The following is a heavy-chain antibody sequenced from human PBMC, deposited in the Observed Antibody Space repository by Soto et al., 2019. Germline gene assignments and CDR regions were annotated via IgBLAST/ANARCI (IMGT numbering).Heavy chain of an antibody. D-gene: IGHD6-13*01. Sequence: EVQLLESGGGLVQPGGSLRLSCAASGFTFSSYAMSWVRQAPGKGLEWVSAISGSGGSTYYADSVKGRFTISRDNSKNTRYMQMNSVRAEDTAVYYCAKDKWGGSSRGGMDVWGQGTTVTVSS. J-gene: IGHJ6*02. CDR3: AKDKWGGSSRGGMDV. V-gene: IGHV3-23*01. CDR1: GFTFSSYA. CDR2: ISGSGGST.